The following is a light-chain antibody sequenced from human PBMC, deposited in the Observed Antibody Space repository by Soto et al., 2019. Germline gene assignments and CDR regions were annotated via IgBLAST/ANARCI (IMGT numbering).Light chain of an antibody. V-gene: IGKV3-20*01. CDR2: GAS. Sequence: EIVLTQSPGTLSLSPGERATLSCRASQSVSSSYLAWYQQKPGQAPRLLIYGASSRATGIPDRFSRSGSGTDFTLTISTLAPHESAVYSDQQYGTYPCTFGPGTKVYIK. CDR3: QQYGTYPCT. CDR1: QSVSSSY. J-gene: IGKJ3*01.